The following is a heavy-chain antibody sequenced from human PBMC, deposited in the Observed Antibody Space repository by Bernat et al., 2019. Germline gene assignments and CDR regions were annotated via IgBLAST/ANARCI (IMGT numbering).Heavy chain of an antibody. CDR3: ARDCGNCESGGSYFDY. V-gene: IGHV3-33*01. J-gene: IGHJ4*02. D-gene: IGHD4-23*01. CDR1: GFTFTSYG. Sequence: QVQLVESGGGVVQPGRSLRLSCAASGFTFTSYGFHWVRQAPGKGLEWVALIWYDGSKKNYADSVKGRFTISRDSSKNTLYLQMNSLRAEDTAVYHCARDCGNCESGGSYFDYWGQGTLVTVSS. CDR2: IWYDGSKK.